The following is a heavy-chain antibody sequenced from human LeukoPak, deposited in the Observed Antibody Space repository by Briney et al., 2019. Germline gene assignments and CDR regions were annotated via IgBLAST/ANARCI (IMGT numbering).Heavy chain of an antibody. CDR1: GGSFSGYY. Sequence: SETLSLTCAVYGGSFSGYYWSWIRQPPGKGLEWIGEINHSGSTNYNPSLKSRVTISVDTSKNQFSLKLSSVTAADTAVYDCAIRTPNNWFDPWGQGTLVTVSS. V-gene: IGHV4-34*01. CDR2: INHSGST. J-gene: IGHJ5*02. D-gene: IGHD2-15*01. CDR3: AIRTPNNWFDP.